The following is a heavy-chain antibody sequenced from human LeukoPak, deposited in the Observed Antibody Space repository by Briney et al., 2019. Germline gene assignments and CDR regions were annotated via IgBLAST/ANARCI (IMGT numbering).Heavy chain of an antibody. J-gene: IGHJ4*02. Sequence: GGSLRLSCAASGFTLSRYAMHWVRQAPGKGLEWVAFLQSDGNNRYYADSVKGRFTISRDNSKNTLFLQMSSPRAEDTAVYYCAKNWATYYFDYWGQGTLVTVSS. V-gene: IGHV3-30*02. CDR2: LQSDGNNR. D-gene: IGHD3-16*01. CDR3: AKNWATYYFDY. CDR1: GFTLSRYA.